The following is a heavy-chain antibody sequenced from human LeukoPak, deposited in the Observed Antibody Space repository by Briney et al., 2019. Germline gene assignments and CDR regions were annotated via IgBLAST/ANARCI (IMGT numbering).Heavy chain of an antibody. CDR3: ARVSGSRRTYYYDSSGYYYFDY. J-gene: IGHJ4*02. D-gene: IGHD3-22*01. CDR1: GFTFSSYA. V-gene: IGHV3-23*01. CDR2: ISGSGGST. Sequence: GGSLRLSCAASGFTFSSYAMSWVRQAPGKGLEWVSAISGSGGSTYYADSVKGRFTISRDNAKNSLYLQMNSLRAEDTAVYYCARVSGSRRTYYYDSSGYYYFDYWGQGTLVTVSS.